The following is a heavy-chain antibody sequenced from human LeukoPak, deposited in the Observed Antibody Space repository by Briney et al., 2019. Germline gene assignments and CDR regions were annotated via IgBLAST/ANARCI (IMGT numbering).Heavy chain of an antibody. V-gene: IGHV4-4*08. CDR2: IYTSGST. CDR3: ARGVYYDIFD. CDR1: GGSVSSYY. Sequence: SETLSLTCTVSGGSVSSYYWSWIRQPPGKGLEWIGYIYTSGSTNYNPSLKSRVTISVDTSKNQFSLKLSSVTAADTAVYYCARGVYYDIFDWGQGTLVTVSS. J-gene: IGHJ4*02. D-gene: IGHD3-9*01.